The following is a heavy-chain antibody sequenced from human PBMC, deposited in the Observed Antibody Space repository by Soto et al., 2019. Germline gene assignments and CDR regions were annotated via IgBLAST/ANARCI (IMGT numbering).Heavy chain of an antibody. CDR2: ISWNSGSI. J-gene: IGHJ4*02. CDR3: AKDSSPFLRFIDY. D-gene: IGHD3-3*01. CDR1: GFTFDDYA. Sequence: EVQLVESGGGLVQPGRSPRLSCAASGFTFDDYAMHWVRQAPGKGLEWVSGISWNSGSIGYADSVKGRFTISRDNAKNSMYLQMNSLRAEDTALYYCAKDSSPFLRFIDYWGQGTLVTVSA. V-gene: IGHV3-9*01.